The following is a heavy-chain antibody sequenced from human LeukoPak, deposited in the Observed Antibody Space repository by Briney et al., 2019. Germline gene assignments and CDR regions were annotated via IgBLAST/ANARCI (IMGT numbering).Heavy chain of an antibody. J-gene: IGHJ4*02. CDR3: ARGSFFDY. Sequence: ASVKVSCKASGGTFSSYAISWVRQAPGQGLEWMGGIIPIFGTANYAQKFQGRVTMTTDTSTSTAYMELRSLRSDDTAVYYCARGSFFDYWGQGTLVTVSS. D-gene: IGHD3-16*02. CDR1: GGTFSSYA. CDR2: IIPIFGTA. V-gene: IGHV1-69*05.